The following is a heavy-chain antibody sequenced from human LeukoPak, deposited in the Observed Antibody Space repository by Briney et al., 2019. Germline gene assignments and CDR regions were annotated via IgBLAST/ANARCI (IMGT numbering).Heavy chain of an antibody. CDR1: GGTFSSYA. J-gene: IGHJ6*02. Sequence: WASVKVSCKASGGTFSSYAISWVRQATGQGLEWMGWRNPNSGNTGYAQKFQGRVTMTRNTSISTAYMELSSLRSEDTAVYYCARKPYCSSTSCYHYYYGMDVWGQGTTVTVSS. CDR2: RNPNSGNT. CDR3: ARKPYCSSTSCYHYYYGMDV. V-gene: IGHV1-8*02. D-gene: IGHD2-2*01.